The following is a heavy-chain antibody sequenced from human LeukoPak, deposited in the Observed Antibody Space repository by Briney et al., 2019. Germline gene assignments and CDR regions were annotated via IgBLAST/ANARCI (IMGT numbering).Heavy chain of an antibody. Sequence: GGSLRLSCAASGFTFSDYYMSWIRQAPGKGLERVSYISSSGSTIYYADSVKGRFTISRDNAKNSLYLQMNSLRAEDTAVYYCARAGSYYYDSSGYYNYWGQGTLVTVSS. CDR3: ARAGSYYYDSSGYYNY. D-gene: IGHD3-22*01. V-gene: IGHV3-11*01. CDR2: ISSSGSTI. J-gene: IGHJ4*02. CDR1: GFTFSDYY.